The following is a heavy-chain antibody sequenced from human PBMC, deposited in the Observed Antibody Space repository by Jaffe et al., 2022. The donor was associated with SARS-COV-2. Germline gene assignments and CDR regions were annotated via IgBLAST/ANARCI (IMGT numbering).Heavy chain of an antibody. D-gene: IGHD5-12*01. CDR3: GRRGDGYDYQGPLDY. CDR2: ISSDGGTT. V-gene: IGHV3-30-3*01. Sequence: QVQLVESGGGVVQPGRSLRLSCAASGFTFSTYAVHWVRQAPGKGPEWLALISSDGGTTFYADSVKGRFTVSRDNSKTTSYLQINSLRPEDTAVYHCGRRGDGYDYQGPLDYWGQGTLVTVSS. CDR1: GFTFSTYA. J-gene: IGHJ4*02.